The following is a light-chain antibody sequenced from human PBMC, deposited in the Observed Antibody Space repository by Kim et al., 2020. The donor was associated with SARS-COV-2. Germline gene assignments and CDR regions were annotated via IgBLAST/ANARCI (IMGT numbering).Light chain of an antibody. Sequence: GTLSLAPGDSAPLSCRASQGVSNYLAWYIQKPGQAPRLLIYEASKRAAGIPARFSGSGSGTDFTLTISRLEPGDSAVYFCQQRGSFGQGTRLEIK. CDR2: EAS. CDR1: QGVSNY. J-gene: IGKJ5*01. CDR3: QQRGS. V-gene: IGKV3-11*01.